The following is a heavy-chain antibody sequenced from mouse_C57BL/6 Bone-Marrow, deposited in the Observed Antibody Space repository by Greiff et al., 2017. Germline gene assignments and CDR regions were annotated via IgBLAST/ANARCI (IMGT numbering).Heavy chain of an antibody. J-gene: IGHJ4*01. CDR2: IWRGGST. CDR1: GFSLTSYG. Sequence: VQGVESGPGLVQPSQSLSITCTVSGFSLTSYGVHWVRQSPGKGLEWLGVIWRGGSTDYNAAFMSRLSITKDNSKSQVFFKMNSLQADDTAIYYCAKEEYDGYYYYAMDYWGQGTSVTVSS. CDR3: AKEEYDGYYYYAMDY. D-gene: IGHD2-3*01. V-gene: IGHV2-5*01.